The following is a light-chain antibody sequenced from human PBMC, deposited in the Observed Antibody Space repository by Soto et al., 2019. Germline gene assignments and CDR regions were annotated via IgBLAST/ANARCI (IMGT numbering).Light chain of an antibody. Sequence: DIQMTQSPSTLSASVGDRVSITCGASQSISSWLAWYQQKPGKAPKLLIYAASSLESGVPSRFSGSGSGTEFTLTISSLQPDDFATYYCQQYNSYSWTFGQGTKVDIK. CDR1: QSISSW. V-gene: IGKV1-5*01. CDR3: QQYNSYSWT. J-gene: IGKJ1*01. CDR2: AAS.